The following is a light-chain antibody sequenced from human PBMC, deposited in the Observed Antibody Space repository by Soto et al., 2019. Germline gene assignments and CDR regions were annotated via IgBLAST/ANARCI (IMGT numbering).Light chain of an antibody. Sequence: EIVLTQSPGTLSLSPGERATLSCRASQSVSSSYLAWYQQKPGQAPRLLIYGASSRATGIPDRFSGSGSGTDFXLXIXRLEPEDFAVYYCQQYGSSPFTFGPGTKVDIK. CDR2: GAS. CDR1: QSVSSSY. J-gene: IGKJ3*01. V-gene: IGKV3-20*01. CDR3: QQYGSSPFT.